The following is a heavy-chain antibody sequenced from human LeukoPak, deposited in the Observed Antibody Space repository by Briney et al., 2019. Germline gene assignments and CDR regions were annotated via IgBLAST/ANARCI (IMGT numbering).Heavy chain of an antibody. CDR3: AKSYTSGWSFDY. CDR2: IYYSGST. CDR1: GGSISSSSYY. D-gene: IGHD6-19*01. V-gene: IGHV4-39*07. Sequence: PSETLSLTCTVSGGSISSSSYYWGWIRQPPGKGLEWIGSIYYSGSTYYNPSLKSRVTISVDTSKNQFSLKLRSVTAADTALYYCAKSYTSGWSFDYWGQGTLVTVSS. J-gene: IGHJ4*02.